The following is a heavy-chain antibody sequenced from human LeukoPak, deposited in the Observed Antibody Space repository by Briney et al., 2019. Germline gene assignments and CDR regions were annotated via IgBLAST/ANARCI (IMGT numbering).Heavy chain of an antibody. D-gene: IGHD3-22*01. CDR2: IYDSGSS. CDR3: ARLESGVLGDPYYYDSTGYYYRGYFDS. Sequence: SETLSLTCTGSGCSISRYYWSWIRQSPGKGLEWIGYIYDSGSSKYNPSLKSGVTMSPDMSKKQFSLKLSSVTAAETDVYYCARLESGVLGDPYYYDSTGYYYRGYFDSWGQGTLVTVSS. V-gene: IGHV4-59*08. CDR1: GCSISRYY. J-gene: IGHJ4*02.